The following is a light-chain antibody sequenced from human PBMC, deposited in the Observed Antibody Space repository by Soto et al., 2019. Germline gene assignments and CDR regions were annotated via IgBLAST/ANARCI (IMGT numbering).Light chain of an antibody. J-gene: IGLJ3*02. V-gene: IGLV2-14*01. CDR2: EVS. CDR1: SSDIGTYNS. CDR3: SSYLSTSALG. Sequence: QSALTQPASVSGSPGQSITISCTGTSSDIGTYNSVSWYQHHPGKAPKLIIHEVSNRHSGVSNRFSGSKSGNTASLTISGLQTADEADYYCSSYLSTSALGFGGGTKLTVL.